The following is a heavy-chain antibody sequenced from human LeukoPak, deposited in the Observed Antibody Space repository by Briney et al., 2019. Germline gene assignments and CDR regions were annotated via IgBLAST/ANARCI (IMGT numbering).Heavy chain of an antibody. CDR1: GFTFSSYE. Sequence: GGSLRLSCAVSGFTFSSYEMSWVRQAPGKGLEWVSYVSFSGSIIYYADSVKGRFTISRDIAKNSLYLQMNSLRAEDTAIYYCARVGEVATYFFDYWGQGTLVTVSS. D-gene: IGHD5-12*01. J-gene: IGHJ4*02. CDR2: VSFSGSII. CDR3: ARVGEVATYFFDY. V-gene: IGHV3-48*03.